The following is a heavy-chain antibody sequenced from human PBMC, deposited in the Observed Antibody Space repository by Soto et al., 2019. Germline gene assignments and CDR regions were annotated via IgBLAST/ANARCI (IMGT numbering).Heavy chain of an antibody. Sequence: GESLKISCKGSGYSFTSYWIGWVRQMPGKGLEWMGIIYPGDSDTRYSPSFQGQVTISADKSISTAYLQWSSLKASDTAMYYCVRRLEYSSSSVPLDYWGQGTLVTVSS. CDR3: VRRLEYSSSSVPLDY. V-gene: IGHV5-51*01. CDR2: IYPGDSDT. CDR1: GYSFTSYW. D-gene: IGHD6-6*01. J-gene: IGHJ4*02.